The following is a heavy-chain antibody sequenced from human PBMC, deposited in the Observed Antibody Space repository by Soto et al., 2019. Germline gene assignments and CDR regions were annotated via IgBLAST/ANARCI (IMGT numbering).Heavy chain of an antibody. V-gene: IGHV1-69*13. CDR1: GGTFSSYA. CDR3: ARDRGPSSGYYPYWFDP. CDR2: IIPIFGTA. D-gene: IGHD3-22*01. Sequence: SVKVSCKASGGTFSSYAITWVRQAPGQGLEWMGGIIPIFGTANYAQKLQGRDTITADESTSTAYMELSSLRSEDTAVYYCARDRGPSSGYYPYWFDPWGQGTLVTVSS. J-gene: IGHJ5*02.